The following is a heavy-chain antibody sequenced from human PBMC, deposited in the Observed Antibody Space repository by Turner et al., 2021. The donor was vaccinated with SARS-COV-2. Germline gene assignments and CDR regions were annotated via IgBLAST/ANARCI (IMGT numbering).Heavy chain of an antibody. CDR2: ISGSGGST. CDR1: GFTVSSNY. Sequence: EVQLVESGGGLVQPGGSLRLSCAASGFTVSSNYMSWVRQAPGKGLEWVLAISGSGGSTYYADSVKGRFTISRDNSKNTLYLQMNSLRAEDTAVYYCAKADRVMIVVVITLFDYWGQGTLVTVSS. CDR3: AKADRVMIVVVITLFDY. J-gene: IGHJ4*02. D-gene: IGHD3-22*01. V-gene: IGHV3-23*04.